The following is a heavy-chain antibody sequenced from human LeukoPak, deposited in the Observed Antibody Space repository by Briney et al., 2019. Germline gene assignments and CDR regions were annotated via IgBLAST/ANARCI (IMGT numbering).Heavy chain of an antibody. Sequence: ASVKVSCKTSGYPFTNYGIGWMRQAPGQGLEWMGWISGYNGDTNYAQKVQGRVTVTIDTSTRTAYMELRSLRFDDTAVYYCARVPPRVTAAGYDYWGQRTLVTVST. J-gene: IGHJ4*02. CDR3: ARVPPRVTAAGYDY. V-gene: IGHV1-18*01. D-gene: IGHD6-13*01. CDR1: GYPFTNYG. CDR2: ISGYNGDT.